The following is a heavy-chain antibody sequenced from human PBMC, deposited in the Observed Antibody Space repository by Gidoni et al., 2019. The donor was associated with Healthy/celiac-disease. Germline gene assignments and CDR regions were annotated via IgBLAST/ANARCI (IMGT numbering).Heavy chain of an antibody. CDR3: ARGDTAMVET. V-gene: IGHV1-2*02. CDR1: GYNFTGYY. J-gene: IGHJ4*02. CDR2: INPNSGGT. D-gene: IGHD5-18*01. Sequence: QVQLVQTGAEVKKHGASVKVSCKASGYNFTGYYLPWVRQAPGQGLEWMGWINPNSGGTNYAQKFQGRVTMTRDTSISTAYMELSRLRSDDTAVYYCARGDTAMVETWGQGTLVTVSS.